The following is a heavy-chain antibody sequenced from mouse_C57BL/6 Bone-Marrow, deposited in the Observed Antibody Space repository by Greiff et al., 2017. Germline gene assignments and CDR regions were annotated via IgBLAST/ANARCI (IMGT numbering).Heavy chain of an antibody. Sequence: DVKLVESGGGLVQPKGSLKLSCAASGFTFNTYAMHWVRQAPGKGLEWVARIRSKSSNYATYYADSVKDRFTISRDASQSMLYLQMNNLKAEDTAMYYCVRDRVRESSYAMDYWGQGTSVTVSS. CDR1: GFTFNTYA. CDR2: IRSKSSNYAT. J-gene: IGHJ4*01. V-gene: IGHV10-3*01. CDR3: VRDRVRESSYAMDY. D-gene: IGHD2-2*01.